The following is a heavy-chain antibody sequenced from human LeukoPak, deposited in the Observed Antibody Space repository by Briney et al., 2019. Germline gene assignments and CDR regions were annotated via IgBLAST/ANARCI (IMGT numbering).Heavy chain of an antibody. J-gene: IGHJ4*02. CDR2: ISYDGSDK. CDR1: GFTFSSHG. V-gene: IGHV3-30*18. D-gene: IGHD3-22*01. Sequence: PGRSLRLSCAASGFTFSSHGMHWVRQAPGKGLEWVAVISYDGSDKYYVDSVKGRFTISRDNSKNTLYLQMNSLRAEDTAVYFCAKFPGGSGYSQFDYWGQGTLVSVSS. CDR3: AKFPGGSGYSQFDY.